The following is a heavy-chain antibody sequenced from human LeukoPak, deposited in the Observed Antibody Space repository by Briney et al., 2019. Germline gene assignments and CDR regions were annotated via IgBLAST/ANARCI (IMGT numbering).Heavy chain of an antibody. CDR2: INPNSGGT. CDR1: GYTFTRYY. J-gene: IGHJ4*02. CDR3: ARDNPNFAAAEYYFDY. V-gene: IGHV1-2*02. D-gene: IGHD6-13*01. Sequence: GASVKVSCKASGYTFTRYYMHWVRQAPGQGREWMGWINPNSGGTNYAQKFQGRVTMTRDTSISTPYMELSRLRSDDTAVYYSARDNPNFAAAEYYFDYWGQGTLVTVSS.